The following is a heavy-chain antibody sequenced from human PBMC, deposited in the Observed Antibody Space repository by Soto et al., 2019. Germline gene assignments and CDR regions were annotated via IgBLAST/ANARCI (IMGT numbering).Heavy chain of an antibody. CDR2: ISYDGSNK. CDR3: AKVGSSGYFDAFDI. J-gene: IGHJ3*02. Sequence: QVQLVESGGGVVQPGRSLRLSCAASGFTFSSYGMHWVRQAPGKGLEWVAVISYDGSNKYYADSVKGRFTISRDNSKNTLYLQMNSLRAEDTAVYYCAKVGSSGYFDAFDIWGQGTMVTVSS. V-gene: IGHV3-30*18. D-gene: IGHD3-22*01. CDR1: GFTFSSYG.